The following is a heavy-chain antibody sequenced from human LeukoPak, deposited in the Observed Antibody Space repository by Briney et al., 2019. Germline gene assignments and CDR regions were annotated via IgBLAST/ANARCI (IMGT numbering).Heavy chain of an antibody. J-gene: IGHJ4*02. CDR3: ARDWGGIAAAGSPADY. CDR1: GFTFSSYS. CDR2: ISSSSSYI. D-gene: IGHD6-13*01. Sequence: GGSLRLSCAASGFTFSSYSMNWVRQAPGKGLEWVSSISSSSSYIYYADSVKGRFTISRDNAKNSLYLQMNSLRAEDTAVYYCARDWGGIAAAGSPADYWGQGTLVTVSS. V-gene: IGHV3-21*01.